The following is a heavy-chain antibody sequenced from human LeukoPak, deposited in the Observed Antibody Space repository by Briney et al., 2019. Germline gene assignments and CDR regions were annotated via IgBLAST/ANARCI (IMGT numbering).Heavy chain of an antibody. CDR2: ISAYNGNT. D-gene: IGHD3-10*01. V-gene: IGHV1-18*01. Sequence: ASVKVSCKASRYTFTSYGISWVRQAPGQGLEWMGWISAYNGNTNYAQKLQGRVTMTTDTSTSTAYMELRSLRSDDTAVYYCARDTELITMVRGVITTLFQHWGQGTLVTVSS. J-gene: IGHJ1*01. CDR3: ARDTELITMVRGVITTLFQH. CDR1: RYTFTSYG.